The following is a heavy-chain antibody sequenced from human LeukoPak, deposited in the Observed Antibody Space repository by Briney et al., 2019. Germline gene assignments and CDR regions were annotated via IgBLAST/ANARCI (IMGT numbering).Heavy chain of an antibody. D-gene: IGHD3-10*01. CDR1: GLTFSSYS. Sequence: GGSLRLSCAASGLTFSSYSMNWVRQAPGKGLEWVSSISSSSSYIYYADSVKGRFTISRDNAKNSLYLQMNSLRAEDTAVYYCARAAFDGSGVLIPYYFDYWGQGTLVTVSS. J-gene: IGHJ4*02. CDR3: ARAAFDGSGVLIPYYFDY. V-gene: IGHV3-21*01. CDR2: ISSSSSYI.